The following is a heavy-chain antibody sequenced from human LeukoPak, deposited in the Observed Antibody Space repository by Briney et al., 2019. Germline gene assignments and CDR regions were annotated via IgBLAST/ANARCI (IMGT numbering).Heavy chain of an antibody. CDR2: ISYTGST. Sequence: SETLSLTCTVSGGSISSYYWNWIRQPPGKRLEWIGYISYTGSTNYNPSLKSRVTMSVDTSKNQFSLNLSSVTAADTAVYYCAREAAAQYYFDYWGQGTLVTVSS. D-gene: IGHD6-13*01. CDR3: AREAAAQYYFDY. J-gene: IGHJ4*02. V-gene: IGHV4-59*01. CDR1: GGSISSYY.